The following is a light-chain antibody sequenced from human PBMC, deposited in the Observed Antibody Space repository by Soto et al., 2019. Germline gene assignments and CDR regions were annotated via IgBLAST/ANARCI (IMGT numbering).Light chain of an antibody. CDR1: ETLGRN. CDR2: GAS. CDR3: QQYNNWPIT. V-gene: IGKV3-15*01. J-gene: IGKJ5*01. Sequence: EIVLTQSPGTLSLSPGERATLSCRATETLGRNYLAWYQQKPGQAPRLLIYGASTRATGIPARFSGSGSGTEFTLTISSLQSEDFAVYYCQQYNNWPITFGQGTRLEIK.